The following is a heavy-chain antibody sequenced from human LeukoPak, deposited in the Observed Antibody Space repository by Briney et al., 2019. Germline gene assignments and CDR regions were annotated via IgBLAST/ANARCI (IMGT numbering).Heavy chain of an antibody. D-gene: IGHD2-15*01. CDR3: ARGPGYCSGGSCSPNFDY. CDR2: IIPIFGAA. J-gene: IGHJ4*02. V-gene: IGHV1-69*06. CDR1: GGTFSSYA. Sequence: ASVKVSCKASGGTFSSYAISWVRQAPGQGLEWMGGIIPIFGAANYAQKFQGRVTITADKSTSTAYMELSSLRSEDTAVYYCARGPGYCSGGSCSPNFDYWGQGTLVTVSS.